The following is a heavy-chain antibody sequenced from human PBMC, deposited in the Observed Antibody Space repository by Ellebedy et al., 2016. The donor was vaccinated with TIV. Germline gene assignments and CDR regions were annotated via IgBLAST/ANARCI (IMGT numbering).Heavy chain of an antibody. V-gene: IGHV4-34*01. CDR1: GVSFSGYY. CDR2: INHSGST. D-gene: IGHD6-19*01. Sequence: SETLSLTCAVYGVSFSGYYWSWIRQPPGKGLEWIGEINHSGSTNYNPSLKSRVTISVDTSKNQFSLKLSSVTAADTDVYYCARSRDALRFRYSSGWFLLWGQGTLVTVSS. J-gene: IGHJ4*02. CDR3: ARSRDALRFRYSSGWFLL.